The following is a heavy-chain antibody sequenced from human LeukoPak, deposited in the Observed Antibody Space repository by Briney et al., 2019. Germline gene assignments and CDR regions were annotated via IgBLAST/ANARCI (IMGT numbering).Heavy chain of an antibody. J-gene: IGHJ4*02. CDR1: GFMFSGFS. D-gene: IGHD6-13*01. V-gene: IGHV3-7*01. Sequence: GGSLRLSCAASGFMFSGFSMSWVRQTPGKGLEWVAKMTEYGTEIFYVDSVKGRFTISRDNAKNLLYLQMNSLRVEDTAVYYCARSPIAAAGTAFDSWGQGTLVTVSS. CDR2: MTEYGTEI. CDR3: ARSPIAAAGTAFDS.